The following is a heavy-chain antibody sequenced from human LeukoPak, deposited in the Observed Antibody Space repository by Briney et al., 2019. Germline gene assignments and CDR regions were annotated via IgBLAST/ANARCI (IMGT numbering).Heavy chain of an antibody. J-gene: IGHJ4*02. D-gene: IGHD3-3*01. Sequence: SVKVSCKASGGTFSSYAISWVRQAPGQGLEWMGGIIPIFGTANYAQKFQGRVTITTDESTSTAYMELSSLRSEDTAVYYCARAHLDYDFWSGYPFEQYYFDYRGQGTLVTVSS. CDR2: IIPIFGTA. CDR3: ARAHLDYDFWSGYPFEQYYFDY. CDR1: GGTFSSYA. V-gene: IGHV1-69*05.